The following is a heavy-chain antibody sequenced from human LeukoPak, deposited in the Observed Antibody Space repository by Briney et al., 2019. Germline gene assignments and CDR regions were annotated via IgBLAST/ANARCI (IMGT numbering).Heavy chain of an antibody. D-gene: IGHD6-13*01. J-gene: IGHJ4*02. CDR2: IYPGDSDT. Sequence: GESLKISCKGSGYSFTSYWISWVRQMPGKGLEWMGIIYPGDSDTRYSPSFQGQVTISADKSISTAYLQWSSLKASDTAMYYCARHRGRYSSSWFSSFNFGFDYWGQGTLVTVSS. V-gene: IGHV5-51*01. CDR1: GYSFTSYW. CDR3: ARHRGRYSSSWFSSFNFGFDY.